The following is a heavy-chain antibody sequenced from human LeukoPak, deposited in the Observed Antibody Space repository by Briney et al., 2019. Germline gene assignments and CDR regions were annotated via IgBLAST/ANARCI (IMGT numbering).Heavy chain of an antibody. D-gene: IGHD6-13*01. CDR3: ARHYAAAGTRGYFDY. J-gene: IGHJ4*02. Sequence: SETLSLTCAVYGGSFGGYYWSWIRQPPGKGLEWIGEINHSGSTNYNPSLKSRVTISVDTSKNQFSLKLSSVTAADTAVYYCARHYAAAGTRGYFDYWGQGTLVTVSS. CDR2: INHSGST. V-gene: IGHV4-34*01. CDR1: GGSFGGYY.